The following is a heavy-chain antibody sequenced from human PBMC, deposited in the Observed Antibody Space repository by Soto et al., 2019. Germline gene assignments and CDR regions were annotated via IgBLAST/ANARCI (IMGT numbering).Heavy chain of an antibody. CDR3: ARDGDYYGSGSYFPDY. J-gene: IGHJ4*02. CDR1: GGTFSSYT. D-gene: IGHD3-10*01. Sequence: QVQLVQSGAEVKKPGSSVKVSCKASGGTFSSYTISWVRQAPGQGLEWMGRIIPILGIANYAQKFQGRVTITADKYTSTAYMELSSLRSEDTAVYYCARDGDYYGSGSYFPDYWGQGTLVTVSS. CDR2: IIPILGIA. V-gene: IGHV1-69*08.